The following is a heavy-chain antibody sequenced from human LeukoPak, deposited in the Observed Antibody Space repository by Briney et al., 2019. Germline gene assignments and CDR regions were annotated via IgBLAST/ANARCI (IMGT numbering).Heavy chain of an antibody. D-gene: IGHD3-10*01. Sequence: SETLSLTCTVSGGSISSSSYYWGWIRQPPGKGLEWIGSIYYSGSTYYNPSLKSRVTISVDTSKNQFSLKLSSVTAADTAVYYCARLYYYGSGSYYNHFDYWGQGTLVTVSS. CDR1: GGSISSSSYY. V-gene: IGHV4-39*01. CDR3: ARLYYYGSGSYYNHFDY. CDR2: IYYSGST. J-gene: IGHJ4*02.